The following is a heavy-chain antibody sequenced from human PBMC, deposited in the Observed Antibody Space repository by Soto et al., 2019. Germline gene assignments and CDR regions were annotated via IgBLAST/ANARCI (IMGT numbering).Heavy chain of an antibody. D-gene: IGHD6-19*01. CDR2: INIDGSST. V-gene: IGHV3-74*01. Sequence: GGSLRRSCAASGFTFSSYLMHWVRQAPGKGLVWVSRINIDGSSTSYADSVEGRFTISRDNAKNTLYLQMNSLRAEDTAVYYCARARIAVAGYDYWGQGTLVTVSS. J-gene: IGHJ4*02. CDR3: ARARIAVAGYDY. CDR1: GFTFSSYL.